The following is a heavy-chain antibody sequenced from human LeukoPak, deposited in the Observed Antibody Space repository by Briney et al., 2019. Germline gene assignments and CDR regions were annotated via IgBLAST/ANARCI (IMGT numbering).Heavy chain of an antibody. CDR3: AREGTVTNYYYYYYMDV. CDR2: ISAYNGNT. CDR1: GYTLTSYG. Sequence: ASVKVSCKASGYTLTSYGISWVRQAPGQGLEWMGWISAYNGNTNYAQKLRGRVTMTTDTSTSTAYMELRSLRSDDTAVYYCAREGTVTNYYYYYYMDVWGKGTTVTVSS. V-gene: IGHV1-18*01. D-gene: IGHD4-17*01. J-gene: IGHJ6*03.